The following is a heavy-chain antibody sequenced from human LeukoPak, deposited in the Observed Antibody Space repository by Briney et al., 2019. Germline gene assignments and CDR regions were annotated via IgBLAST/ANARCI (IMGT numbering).Heavy chain of an antibody. V-gene: IGHV4-59*12. J-gene: IGHJ3*02. Sequence: SETLSLTCTVSGGSISNYYWSWIRQPPGKGLEWIGFIYYSGSTNYNPSLKSRVTISVDKSKNQFSLKLSSVTAADTAVYYCAGAHCGGDCYSGRAFDIWGQGTMVTVSS. D-gene: IGHD2-21*02. CDR1: GGSISNYY. CDR2: IYYSGST. CDR3: AGAHCGGDCYSGRAFDI.